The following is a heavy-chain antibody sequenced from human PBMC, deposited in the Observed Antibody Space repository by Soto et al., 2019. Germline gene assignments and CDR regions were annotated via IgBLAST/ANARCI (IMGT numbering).Heavy chain of an antibody. D-gene: IGHD2-21*01. CDR1: GFTLTGYS. Sequence: GGSLRLSCVASGFTLTGYSLNWVRQTPGKGLEWVSSISSSSSSIYYADSVRGRFAISRDNAKNSLYLQMNSLRAEDTAVYYCARDKHKVNGLDVWGKGTTVTVSS. J-gene: IGHJ6*04. CDR3: ARDKHKVNGLDV. CDR2: ISSSSSSI. V-gene: IGHV3-21*01.